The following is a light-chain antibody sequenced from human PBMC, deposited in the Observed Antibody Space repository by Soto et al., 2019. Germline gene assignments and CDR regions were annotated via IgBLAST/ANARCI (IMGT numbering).Light chain of an antibody. CDR2: DVI. J-gene: IGLJ1*01. Sequence: QSALIQPRSVSGSPGQSVTISCTGTSSDVGVYKYVSWYRQHPGKAPKLMIYDVITRPSGVPDRCSGSKSGNTASLTISGVQADDEDDYYCCSYAGEYTFVFGSGTKLTVL. V-gene: IGLV2-11*01. CDR1: SSDVGVYKY. CDR3: CSYAGEYTFV.